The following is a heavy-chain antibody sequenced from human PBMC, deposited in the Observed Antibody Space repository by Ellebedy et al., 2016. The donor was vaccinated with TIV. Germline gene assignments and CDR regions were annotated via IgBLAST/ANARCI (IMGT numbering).Heavy chain of an antibody. CDR3: ARASRWLQVGNDY. J-gene: IGHJ4*02. CDR1: GFTFSGSA. D-gene: IGHD5-24*01. V-gene: IGHV3-73*01. Sequence: GGSLRLSXAASGFTFSGSAMHWVRQASGKGLEWVGRIRSKANSYATAYAASVKGRFTISGDNSKNTLYLQMNSLRPEDTAVYYCARASRWLQVGNDYWGQGTLVTVSS. CDR2: IRSKANSYAT.